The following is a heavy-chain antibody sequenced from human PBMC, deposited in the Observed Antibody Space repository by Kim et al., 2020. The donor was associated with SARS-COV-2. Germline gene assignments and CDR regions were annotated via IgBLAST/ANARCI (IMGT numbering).Heavy chain of an antibody. Sequence: RVTISRDNAKNSLYLQMNSLRAEDTAVYYCARHPHFPSIAAAGIDWYFDLWGRGTLVTVSS. J-gene: IGHJ2*01. CDR3: ARHPHFPSIAAAGIDWYFDL. D-gene: IGHD6-13*01. V-gene: IGHV3-11*06.